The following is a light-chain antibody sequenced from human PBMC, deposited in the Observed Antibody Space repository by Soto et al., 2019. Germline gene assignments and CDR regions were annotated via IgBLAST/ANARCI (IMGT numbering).Light chain of an antibody. V-gene: IGKV1-27*01. CDR2: AAS. Sequence: DIQMTQSPSSLSASVGDRVTITFRAGPDINIYLAWYQQQPGKVPKLLISAASTLQSGVPSRFSGSGSGTDFTLTISSLQPEDVATYYCQKYDGAPLTFGGGTKVEIK. J-gene: IGKJ4*01. CDR1: PDINIY. CDR3: QKYDGAPLT.